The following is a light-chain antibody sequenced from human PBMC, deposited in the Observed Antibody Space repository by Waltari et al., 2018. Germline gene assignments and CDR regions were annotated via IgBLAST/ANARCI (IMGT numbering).Light chain of an antibody. V-gene: IGKV1-NL1*01. CDR3: QHYYNIPRT. CDR2: GAS. CDR1: QAIRDS. J-gene: IGKJ1*01. Sequence: IQIPQSPSSLSASVGDRVTITCRASQAIRDSLAWYQQKPGKAPKLLLYGASRLDSGVPFRFSGSGSGTDFTLTITSLQPEDFATYYCQHYYNIPRTFGQGTKVEVK.